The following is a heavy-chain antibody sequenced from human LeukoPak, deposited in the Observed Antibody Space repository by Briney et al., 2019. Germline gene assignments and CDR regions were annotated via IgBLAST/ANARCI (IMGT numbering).Heavy chain of an antibody. V-gene: IGHV3-23*01. CDR2: ISGSGGST. Sequence: GGSLRLSCAASGFTFSSYAMSWVRQAPGKGLEWVSAISGSGGSTYYADSVKGRFTISRDNSKNTLYLQMNSLRAEDTAVYYCAKDWKRNYDFWSGPYYFDYWGQGTLVTVSS. CDR3: AKDWKRNYDFWSGPYYFDY. CDR1: GFTFSSYA. D-gene: IGHD3-3*01. J-gene: IGHJ4*02.